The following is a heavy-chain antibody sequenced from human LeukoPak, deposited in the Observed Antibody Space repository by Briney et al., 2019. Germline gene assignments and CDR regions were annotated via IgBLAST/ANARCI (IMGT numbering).Heavy chain of an antibody. CDR1: GYTLTELS. CDR3: ATDIRYDSSGTASWFDP. J-gene: IGHJ5*02. CDR2: FDPEDGET. Sequence: ASVKVSCKVSGYTLTELSMHWVRPAPGKGLEWMGGFDPEDGETIYAQKFQGRVTMTEDTSTDTAYMELSSLRSEDTAVYYCATDIRYDSSGTASWFDPWGQGTLVTVSS. D-gene: IGHD3-22*01. V-gene: IGHV1-24*01.